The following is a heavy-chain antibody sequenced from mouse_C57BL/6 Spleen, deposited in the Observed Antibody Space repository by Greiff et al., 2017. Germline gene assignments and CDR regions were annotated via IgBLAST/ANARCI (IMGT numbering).Heavy chain of an antibody. J-gene: IGHJ4*01. V-gene: IGHV2-9-1*01. D-gene: IGHD1-1*01. CDR1: GFSLTSYA. CDR2: IWTGGGT. Sequence: VQLQESGPGLVAPSQRLSITCTVSGFSLTSYAISWVRQPPGKGLEWRGVIWTGGGTNYNSALKSRLSISKDNSKSQGFLKMNSLQTDDTARYYCARGISSLYAMDYWGQGTSVTVSS. CDR3: ARGISSLYAMDY.